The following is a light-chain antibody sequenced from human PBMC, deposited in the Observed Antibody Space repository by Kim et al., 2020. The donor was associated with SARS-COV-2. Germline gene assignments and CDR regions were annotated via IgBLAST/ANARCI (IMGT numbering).Light chain of an antibody. J-gene: IGKJ5*01. Sequence: EIVLTQSPGTLSLSPGERATLSCRASQSVSTSYFAWYQQKPGQAPEILLYGATGRATGIPDRFSGSGSGTDFTLTISRLEPEDFAVYYCQQYVSSPITFGQGTRLEIK. V-gene: IGKV3-20*01. CDR2: GAT. CDR3: QQYVSSPIT. CDR1: QSVSTSY.